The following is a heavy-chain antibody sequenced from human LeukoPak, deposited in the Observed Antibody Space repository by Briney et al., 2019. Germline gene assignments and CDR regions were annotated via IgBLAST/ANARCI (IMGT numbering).Heavy chain of an antibody. CDR3: ARDRPGGSSLDY. CDR1: GGSISSSSYY. V-gene: IGHV4-39*07. D-gene: IGHD6-13*01. CDR2: IYYSGST. Sequence: SETLSLTCTVSGGSISSSSYYWGWIRQPPGKGLEWIGSIYYSGSTYYNPSLKSRVTISVDTSKNQFSLKLSSVTAADTAVYYCARDRPGGSSLDYWGQGILVTVSS. J-gene: IGHJ4*02.